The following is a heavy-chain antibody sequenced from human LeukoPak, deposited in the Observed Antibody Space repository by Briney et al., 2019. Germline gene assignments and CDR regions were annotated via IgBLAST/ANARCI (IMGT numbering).Heavy chain of an antibody. Sequence: ASVTVSCKASGYTFTSYDINWVRQATGQGLEWMGWMNPNSGNTGYAQKFQGRVTMTRNTSISTAYMELSSLRSEDTAVYYCARGGIQLWSGDYWGQGTLVTVSS. D-gene: IGHD5-18*01. V-gene: IGHV1-8*01. J-gene: IGHJ4*02. CDR2: MNPNSGNT. CDR1: GYTFTSYD. CDR3: ARGGIQLWSGDY.